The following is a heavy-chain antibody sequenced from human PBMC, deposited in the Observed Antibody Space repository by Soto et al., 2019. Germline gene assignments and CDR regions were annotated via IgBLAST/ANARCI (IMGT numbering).Heavy chain of an antibody. D-gene: IGHD1-26*01. CDR2: IIPIFGTA. CDR1: GGTFSSYA. J-gene: IGHJ5*02. V-gene: IGHV1-69*13. Sequence: SVKVSCKASGGTFSSYAISWVRQAPGQGLEWMGGIIPIFGTANYAQKFQGRVTITADESTSTAYMELSSLRSEDTAVYYCARDPTFSGSYYGWAWFDPWGQGTLVTVSS. CDR3: ARDPTFSGSYYGWAWFDP.